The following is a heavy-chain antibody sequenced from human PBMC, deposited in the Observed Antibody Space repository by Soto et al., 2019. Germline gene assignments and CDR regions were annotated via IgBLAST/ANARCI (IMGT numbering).Heavy chain of an antibody. CDR3: AHSLIGYYYDSSGSNWFDP. J-gene: IGHJ5*02. D-gene: IGHD3-22*01. CDR2: IYWDDDK. Sequence: SGPTLVNPTQTLTLTCTFSGFSLSTSGVGVGWIRQPPGKALEWLALIYWDDDKRYSPSLKSRLTITKDTSKNQVVLTMANMDPVDTATYYCAHSLIGYYYDSSGSNWFDPWGQGTLVTVSS. CDR1: GFSLSTSGVG. V-gene: IGHV2-5*02.